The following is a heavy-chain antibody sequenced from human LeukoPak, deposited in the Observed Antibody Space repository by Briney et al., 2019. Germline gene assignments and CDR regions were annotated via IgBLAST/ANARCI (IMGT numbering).Heavy chain of an antibody. V-gene: IGHV4-39*01. D-gene: IGHD5-18*01. J-gene: IGHJ4*02. CDR1: GGSISSSTYY. CDR2: IYYSGST. CDR3: ATYTALAAATFDS. Sequence: SETLSLTCTVSGGSISSSTYYWVWIRQPPGKGLEWIATIYYSGSTYYNPSLKNRVTISVDTSNNQFSLKLSSVTAAGTAVYYCATYTALAAATFDSWGQGTLVTVSS.